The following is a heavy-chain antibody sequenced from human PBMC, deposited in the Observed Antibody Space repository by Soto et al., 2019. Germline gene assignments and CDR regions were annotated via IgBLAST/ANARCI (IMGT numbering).Heavy chain of an antibody. CDR1: GFTFFTYA. Sequence: XSVSLSCQASGFTFFTYAMSWVGQAPGKGLEGVSSINDSGDSTYYADSVQGRFTISRDNSKNTLYMQMKSLRDEHTAVYYCAKYCPVLTLIFNYLGQGT. J-gene: IGHJ4*02. D-gene: IGHD1-20*01. CDR3: AKYCPVLTLIFNY. CDR2: INDSGDST. V-gene: IGHV3-23*01.